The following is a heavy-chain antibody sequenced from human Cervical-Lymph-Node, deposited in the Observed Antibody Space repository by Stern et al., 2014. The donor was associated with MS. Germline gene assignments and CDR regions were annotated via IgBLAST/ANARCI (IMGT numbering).Heavy chain of an antibody. CDR3: ARDMGITGYYFDC. Sequence: VQLEESGGGLVQPGGSLRLSCSASGFTFINYGMNWVRQAPRRGLEWISYISSSRSYIYFADSVKGRFTISRDNAKNSLNLQMNSLRAEDTAVYYCARDMGITGYYFDCWGQGTLVTVSS. V-gene: IGHV3-48*01. CDR1: GFTFINYG. D-gene: IGHD6-13*01. J-gene: IGHJ4*02. CDR2: ISSSRSYI.